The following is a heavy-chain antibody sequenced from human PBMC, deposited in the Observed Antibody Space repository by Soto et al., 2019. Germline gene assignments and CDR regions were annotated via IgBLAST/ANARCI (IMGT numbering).Heavy chain of an antibody. V-gene: IGHV3-33*01. Sequence: QVQLVESGGGVVQPGWSLRLSCAASGFTFSDYGMHWVRQAPGEGLQWVAVIWFDGSNEHYADSVKGRFTISRDNSKNTLYLQMYSLRAGDTAVYYCARRSLYCSSTSCSYGMDVWGQGTTVTVSS. J-gene: IGHJ6*02. CDR2: IWFDGSNE. CDR1: GFTFSDYG. CDR3: ARRSLYCSSTSCSYGMDV. D-gene: IGHD2-15*01.